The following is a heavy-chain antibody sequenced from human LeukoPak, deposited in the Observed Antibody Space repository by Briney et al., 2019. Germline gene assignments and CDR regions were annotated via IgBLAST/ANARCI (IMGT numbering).Heavy chain of an antibody. D-gene: IGHD5-18*01. V-gene: IGHV3-74*01. J-gene: IGHJ4*02. CDR2: INSDGSST. CDR3: ARDRGYGYLFDY. CDR1: GFTFSSYW. Sequence: GGTLRLSCAASGFTFSSYWMHWVRQAPGKGLVWVSRINSDGSSTSYADSVKGRFTISRDNAKNTLYLQMNSLRAEDTAVYYCARDRGYGYLFDYWGQGNLVTVSS.